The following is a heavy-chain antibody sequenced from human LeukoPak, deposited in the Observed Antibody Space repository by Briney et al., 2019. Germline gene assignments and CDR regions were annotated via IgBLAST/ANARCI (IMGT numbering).Heavy chain of an antibody. J-gene: IGHJ5*02. CDR3: ARRRMKNNNWFDP. CDR1: GYTFTSYD. V-gene: IGHV1-8*01. Sequence: GASVKVSCKASGYTFTSYDINWVRQATGQGLEWMGWMNPNSGNTGYAQKFQGRVTMTRNTSISTAYMELSSLRSEDTAVYYCARRRMKNNNWFDPWGQGTLVTVPS. CDR2: MNPNSGNT.